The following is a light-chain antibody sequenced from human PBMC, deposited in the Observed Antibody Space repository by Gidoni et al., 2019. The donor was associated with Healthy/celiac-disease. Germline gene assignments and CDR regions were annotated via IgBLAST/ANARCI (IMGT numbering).Light chain of an antibody. Sequence: SSELTQDPAVSVALGQKVRITCQGDSLRSYYANWYQQKPGQAPVLVIYGKNNRPSGIPDRFSGSSSGNTASLTITGAQAEDEADYYCNSRDSSGNHVVFGGGTKLTV. V-gene: IGLV3-19*01. J-gene: IGLJ2*01. CDR2: GKN. CDR1: SLRSYY. CDR3: NSRDSSGNHVV.